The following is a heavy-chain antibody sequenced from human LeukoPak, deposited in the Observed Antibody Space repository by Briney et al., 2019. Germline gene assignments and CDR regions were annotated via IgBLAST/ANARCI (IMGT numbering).Heavy chain of an antibody. V-gene: IGHV3-11*01. CDR2: ISSSSSTI. J-gene: IGHJ4*02. CDR3: GKRSGYSSSWYGYYFDY. CDR1: GFTFSDYY. Sequence: PGGSLRLSCAASGFTFSDYYMSWIRQAPGKGLEWVSYISSSSSTIYYADSVKGRFTISRDNAKNSLYLQMNSLRAEDTAVYYCGKRSGYSSSWYGYYFDYWGQGTLVTVSS. D-gene: IGHD6-13*01.